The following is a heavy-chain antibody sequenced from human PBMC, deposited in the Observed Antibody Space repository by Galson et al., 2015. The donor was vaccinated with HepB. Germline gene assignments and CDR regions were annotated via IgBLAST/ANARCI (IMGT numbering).Heavy chain of an antibody. D-gene: IGHD2-15*01. CDR3: ARGALIVVVDATPNNWFDP. CDR1: GYTFSSYS. J-gene: IGHJ5*02. CDR2: ISAYNHDT. Sequence: CKASGYTFSSYSITWVRQAPGQGLEWMGWISAYNHDTNYAQKLQGRVTMTTDTSTSTAYMELRSLRSDDTAVYYCARGALIVVVDATPNNWFDPWGQGTLVTVSS. V-gene: IGHV1-18*04.